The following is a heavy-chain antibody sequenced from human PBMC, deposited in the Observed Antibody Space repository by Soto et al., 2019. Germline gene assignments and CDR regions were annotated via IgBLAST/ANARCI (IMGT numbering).Heavy chain of an antibody. J-gene: IGHJ4*02. D-gene: IGHD3-10*01. CDR1: GGTFSSYA. CDR3: ARLRASGDLLDY. CDR2: IIPISGTT. Sequence: SVKVSCKASGGTFSSYAISWVPQAPGQGLEWMGGIIPISGTTNYAQKFQGRVTITADEYTSTAYMELSSLRSEDTAVYYCARLRASGDLLDYWGQGXLVTVYS. V-gene: IGHV1-69*13.